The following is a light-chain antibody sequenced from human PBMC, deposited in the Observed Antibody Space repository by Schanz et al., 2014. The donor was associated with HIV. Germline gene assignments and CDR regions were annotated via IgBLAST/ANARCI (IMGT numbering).Light chain of an antibody. Sequence: QSALTQPPSASGSPGQSVTISCTGTTSDIGNHDFVSWYQQHPGKAPKLMIYEVTKRPSGVSNRFSGSKSGNTASLTISGLQAEDEADYYCYSYAGSSTFGDVVFGGGTKLTVL. CDR3: YSYAGSSTFGDVV. J-gene: IGLJ2*01. V-gene: IGLV2-23*02. CDR2: EVT. CDR1: TSDIGNHDF.